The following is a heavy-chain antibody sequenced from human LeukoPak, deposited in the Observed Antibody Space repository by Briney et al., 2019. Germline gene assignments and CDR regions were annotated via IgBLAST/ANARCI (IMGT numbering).Heavy chain of an antibody. CDR1: GFTFSSYG. J-gene: IGHJ4*02. V-gene: IGHV3-30*03. CDR2: ISYDGSNK. CDR3: AGPDSSGYYWWENFFYY. Sequence: GRSLRLSCAASGFTFSSYGMHWVRQAPGKGLEWVAVISYDGSNKYYADSVKGRFTISRDNSKNTLYLQVNSLRAEDTAVYYCAGPDSSGYYWWENFFYYWGQGTLVTVSS. D-gene: IGHD3-22*01.